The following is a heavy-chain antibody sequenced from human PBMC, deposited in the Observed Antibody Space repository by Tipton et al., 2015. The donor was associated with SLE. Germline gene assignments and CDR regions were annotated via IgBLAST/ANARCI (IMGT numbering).Heavy chain of an antibody. CDR1: GDSINSGGYY. CDR2: IYYNGNT. J-gene: IGHJ3*02. Sequence: TLSLTCTVSGDSINSGGYYWTWIRQHPGKALEWIGYIYYNGNTYYNPSLKSRATISADTSNNEFSLRLTSVTAADTAIYYCASPGGGSGSFDAFDIWGQGTMVTVSS. V-gene: IGHV4-31*03. CDR3: ASPGGGSGSFDAFDI. D-gene: IGHD3-10*01.